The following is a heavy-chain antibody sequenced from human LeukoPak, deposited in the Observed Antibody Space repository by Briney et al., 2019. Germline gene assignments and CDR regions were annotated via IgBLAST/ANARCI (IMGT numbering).Heavy chain of an antibody. D-gene: IGHD4-17*01. CDR3: AKAWNDYGDYGNY. V-gene: IGHV3-30*18. CDR2: ISYDGSNK. CDR1: GFTFSSYG. Sequence: GRSLRLSCAASGFTFSSYGMHWVRQAPGKGLEWVAVISYDGSNKYYADSVKGRFTISRDNSKNTLYLQMNSLRAEDTAVYYCAKAWNDYGDYGNYRGQGTLVTVSS. J-gene: IGHJ4*02.